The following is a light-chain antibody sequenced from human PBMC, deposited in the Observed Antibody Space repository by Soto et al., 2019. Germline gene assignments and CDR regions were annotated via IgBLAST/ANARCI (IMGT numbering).Light chain of an antibody. Sequence: EIVMTQSPATLSVSPGDRATLSCRSSQTIRNNLAWYQQKPGQAPRLLIYVASTRATGIPARFSGSGSGTDFTLTISSLQSEDFAFYYCQQYNSWPLTFGGGTNVEIK. J-gene: IGKJ4*01. CDR3: QQYNSWPLT. V-gene: IGKV3-15*01. CDR2: VAS. CDR1: QTIRNN.